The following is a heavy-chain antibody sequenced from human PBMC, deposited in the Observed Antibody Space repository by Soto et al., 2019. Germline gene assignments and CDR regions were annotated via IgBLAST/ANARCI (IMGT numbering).Heavy chain of an antibody. CDR1: GFTFDDYP. CDR2: IRNKAYGETT. D-gene: IGHD2-15*01. J-gene: IGHJ3*02. V-gene: IGHV3-49*01. Sequence: GGSLRLSCKTSGFTFDDYPLSWFRQAPGKGLEWVSYIRNKAYGETTEYAASVKGRFIMSRDGSTNIAYLHLNSLEADDTAVYYCARAIRIVGEAFDIWGKEKMVPV. CDR3: ARAIRIVGEAFDI.